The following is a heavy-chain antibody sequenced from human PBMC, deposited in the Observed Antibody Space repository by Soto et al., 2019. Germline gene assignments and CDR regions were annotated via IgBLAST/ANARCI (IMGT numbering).Heavy chain of an antibody. Sequence: PSETLSLTCTVSGGSISSYYWSWIRQPPGKGLEWIGYIYYSGSNNYNPSLKSRDTISVDTSKNQFSMKLSSVTAADTAVYYCRRCPGGRYSSSPPSPYIDYWGQGTLVTVSS. CDR1: GGSISSYY. J-gene: IGHJ4*02. V-gene: IGHV4-59*12. CDR2: IYYSGSN. CDR3: RRCPGGRYSSSPPSPYIDY. D-gene: IGHD6-13*01.